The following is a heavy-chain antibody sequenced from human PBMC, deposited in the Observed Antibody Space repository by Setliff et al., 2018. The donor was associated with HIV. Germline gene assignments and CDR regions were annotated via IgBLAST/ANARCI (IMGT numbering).Heavy chain of an antibody. Sequence: PSETLSLTCAVYGGSFSGYYWSWIRQPPGKGLEWIGEINHSGSTNYDPSLKSRVTISVDTSKNQFSLNLSSVTAADTAVYYCARTLGSGTFRYYFAYWGQGTLVTVS. J-gene: IGHJ4*02. D-gene: IGHD3-10*01. CDR1: GGSFSGYY. V-gene: IGHV4-34*01. CDR3: ARTLGSGTFRYYFAY. CDR2: INHSGST.